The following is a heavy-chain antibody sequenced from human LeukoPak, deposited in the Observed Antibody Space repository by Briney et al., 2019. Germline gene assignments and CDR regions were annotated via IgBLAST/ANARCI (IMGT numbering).Heavy chain of an antibody. D-gene: IGHD2-2*01. J-gene: IGHJ4*02. CDR3: AKCPGAGSTSFRGRFDY. CDR2: ISSSSSTI. V-gene: IGHV3-48*02. CDR1: GFTFSSYS. Sequence: GGSLRLSCAASGFTFSSYSMNWVRQAPGKGLEWLSYISSSSSTIYYADSVKGRSTISRDNAKNSLYLQMNSLRDEDTAVYYCAKCPGAGSTSFRGRFDYWGQGTLVTVSS.